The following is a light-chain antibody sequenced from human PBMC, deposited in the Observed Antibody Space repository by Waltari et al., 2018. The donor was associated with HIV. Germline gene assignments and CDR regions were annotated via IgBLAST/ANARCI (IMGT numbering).Light chain of an antibody. CDR1: SSDVGAYNL. V-gene: IGLV2-23*02. CDR3: CSYVSEIVPCV. CDR2: DVG. J-gene: IGLJ3*02. Sequence: ALTQPASVSGSPGQSITISCTGTSSDVGAYNLVSWYQQHPGKAPSLIISDVGERPAGVSNRVTGSKSGNTASLTISGLQAEDEADYYCCSYVSEIVPCVFGGGTKLTVL.